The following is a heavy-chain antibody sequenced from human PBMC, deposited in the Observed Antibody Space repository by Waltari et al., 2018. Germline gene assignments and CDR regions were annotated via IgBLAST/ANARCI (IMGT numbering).Heavy chain of an antibody. J-gene: IGHJ4*02. CDR1: GGSFRGYS. D-gene: IGHD3-22*01. CDR2: INHSGST. V-gene: IGHV4-34*01. Sequence: QVQLQQWGAGLLKPSETLSLTCAVYGGSFRGYSWSWIRQPPGKGLEWIGEINHSGSTNYNPSLKSRVTISVDTSKNQFSLKLSSVTAADTAVYYCARRGFWLLPYFDYWGQGTLVTVSS. CDR3: ARRGFWLLPYFDY.